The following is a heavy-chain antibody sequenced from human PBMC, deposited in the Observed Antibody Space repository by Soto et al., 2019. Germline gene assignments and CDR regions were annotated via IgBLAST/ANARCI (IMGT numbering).Heavy chain of an antibody. J-gene: IGHJ4*02. CDR3: ARQWNYGFYFDY. CDR2: IYYSGST. Sequence: QVQLQESGPGLVKPSETLSLTCTVSGGSISSYYWSWIRQPPGKGLEWIGYIYYSGSTNYNPSLNSRVTISVDTSKNQFSLKLSSVTAADTAVYYCARQWNYGFYFDYWGQGTLVTVSS. V-gene: IGHV4-59*01. D-gene: IGHD1-7*01. CDR1: GGSISSYY.